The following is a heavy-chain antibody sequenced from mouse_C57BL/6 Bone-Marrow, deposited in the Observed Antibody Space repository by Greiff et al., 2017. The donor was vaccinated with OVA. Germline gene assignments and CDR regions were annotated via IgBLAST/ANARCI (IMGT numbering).Heavy chain of an antibody. Sequence: QVQLKESGSELRSPGSSVKLSCKDFDSEVFPIAYMSWVRQKPGHGFEWIGGILPSIGRTIYGEKFEDKATLDADTLSNTAYLELNSLTSEDSAIYYCARLYYGSDWYFDVWGTGTTVTVSS. CDR3: ARLYYGSDWYFDV. J-gene: IGHJ1*03. CDR1: DSEVFPIAY. CDR2: ILPSIGRT. V-gene: IGHV15-2*01. D-gene: IGHD1-1*01.